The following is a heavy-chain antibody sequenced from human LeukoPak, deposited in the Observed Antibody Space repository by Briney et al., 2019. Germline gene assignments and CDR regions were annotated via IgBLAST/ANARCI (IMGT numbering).Heavy chain of an antibody. CDR3: ARVDGSSWYIYYYYYYMDV. CDR1: GFTFSSYS. CDR2: ISSSSSYI. V-gene: IGHV3-21*01. D-gene: IGHD6-13*01. J-gene: IGHJ6*03. Sequence: GGSLRLSCAASGFTFSSYSMNWVRQAPGKGLEWVSSISSSSSYIYYADSVKGRFTISRDNAKNSLYLQMNSLRAEDTAVYYCARVDGSSWYIYYYYYYMDVWGKGTTVTVSS.